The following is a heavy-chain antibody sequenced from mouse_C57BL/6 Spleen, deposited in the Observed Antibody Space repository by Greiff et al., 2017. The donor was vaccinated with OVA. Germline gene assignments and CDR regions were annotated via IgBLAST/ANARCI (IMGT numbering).Heavy chain of an antibody. CDR2: ISNGGGST. J-gene: IGHJ1*03. D-gene: IGHD2-3*01. CDR3: ARLRDYDGYYRWYFDV. Sequence: EVHLVESGGGLVQPGGSLKLSCAASGFTFSDYYMYWVRQTPEKRLEWVAYISNGGGSTYYPDTVKGRFTISRDNAKNTLYLQMSRLKSEDTAMYYCARLRDYDGYYRWYFDVWGTGTTVTVSS. CDR1: GFTFSDYY. V-gene: IGHV5-12*01.